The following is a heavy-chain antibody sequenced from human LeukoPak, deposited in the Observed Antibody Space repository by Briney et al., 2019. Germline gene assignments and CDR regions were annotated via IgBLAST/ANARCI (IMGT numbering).Heavy chain of an antibody. D-gene: IGHD6-19*01. CDR3: ARVAVARLAYFDY. J-gene: IGHJ4*02. CDR1: GGSISSGGYY. CDR2: IYHSGST. Sequence: SETLSLTCTVSGGSISSGGYYWSWIRQPPGKGLEWIGEIYHSGSTNYNPSLKSRVTISVDKSKNQFSLKLSSVTAADTAMYYCARVAVARLAYFDYWGQGTLVTVSS. V-gene: IGHV4-39*07.